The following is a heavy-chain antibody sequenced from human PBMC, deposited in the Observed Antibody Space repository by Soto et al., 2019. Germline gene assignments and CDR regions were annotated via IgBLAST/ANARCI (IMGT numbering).Heavy chain of an antibody. CDR1: GFTLSTNN. Sequence: EVQLVESGGGLVKPGGSLRLSCAASGFTLSTNNMNWVRQAPGKGLEWVSFINAATSDTVYADSVRGRFTISRDNADNSLFLQMNSLRAEDTAVYYCARYGSYSGYDMDYWGQGTLVTVSS. CDR2: INAATSDT. CDR3: ARYGSYSGYDMDY. V-gene: IGHV3-21*06. J-gene: IGHJ4*02. D-gene: IGHD5-12*01.